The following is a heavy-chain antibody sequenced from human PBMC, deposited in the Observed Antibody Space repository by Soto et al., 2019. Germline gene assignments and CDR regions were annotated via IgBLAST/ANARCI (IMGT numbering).Heavy chain of an antibody. CDR3: ARDRQAVFDILTGYYPRGPFDY. D-gene: IGHD3-9*01. V-gene: IGHV3-21*01. CDR1: GFTFSSYS. CDR2: ISICSSYI. J-gene: IGHJ4*02. Sequence: PGGSLRLSCAASGFTFSSYSMNWVRQAPGKGLEWVSSISICSSYIYYADSVKGRFTISRDNAKNSLYLQMNSLRAEDTAVYYCARDRQAVFDILTGYYPRGPFDYWGQGTLVTVSS.